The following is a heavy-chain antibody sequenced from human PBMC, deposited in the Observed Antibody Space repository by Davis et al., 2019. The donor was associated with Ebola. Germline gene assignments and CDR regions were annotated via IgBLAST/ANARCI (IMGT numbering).Heavy chain of an antibody. J-gene: IGHJ3*02. CDR1: GGSISTHY. CDR2: IYYSGST. V-gene: IGHV4-59*11. CDR3: ARDIVGAFDI. D-gene: IGHD3-16*02. Sequence: SETLSLTCTVSGGSISTHYWSWIRQSPGKGLEWIASIYYSGSTYYNPSLKSRVTISLATSKNQFSLRLSSVTAADTALYHCARDIVGAFDIWGQGTMVTVSS.